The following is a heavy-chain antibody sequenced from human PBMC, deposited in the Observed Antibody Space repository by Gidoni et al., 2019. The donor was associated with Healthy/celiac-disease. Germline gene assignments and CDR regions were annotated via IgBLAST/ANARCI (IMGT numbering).Heavy chain of an antibody. CDR2: ISYDGSNK. J-gene: IGHJ4*02. Sequence: QVQLVESGGGVVQPGRSLRLSCAASGFTFSSYAMHWVRQAPGKGLEWVAVISYDGSNKYYADSVKGRFTISRDNSKNTLYLQMNSLRAEDTAVYYCAREFYGDPTSFDYWGQGTLVTVSS. V-gene: IGHV3-30-3*01. D-gene: IGHD4-17*01. CDR1: GFTFSSYA. CDR3: AREFYGDPTSFDY.